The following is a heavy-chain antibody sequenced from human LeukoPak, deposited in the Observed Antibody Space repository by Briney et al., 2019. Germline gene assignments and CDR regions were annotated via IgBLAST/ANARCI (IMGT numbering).Heavy chain of an antibody. CDR1: GGTFSSYA. J-gene: IGHJ4*02. Sequence: SVKVSCKASGGTFSSYAISWVRQAPGQRLEWMGRIIPILGIANYAQKFQGRVTITADKSTSTAYMELSSLRSEDTAVYYCARVGGGPVDYWGQGTLVTVSS. V-gene: IGHV1-69*04. CDR2: IIPILGIA. D-gene: IGHD3-16*01. CDR3: ARVGGGPVDY.